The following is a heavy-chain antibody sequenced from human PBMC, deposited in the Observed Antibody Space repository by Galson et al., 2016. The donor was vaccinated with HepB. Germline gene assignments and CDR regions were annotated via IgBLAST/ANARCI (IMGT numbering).Heavy chain of an antibody. CDR1: GGSISSSSYL. Sequence: ETLSLTCGVSGGSISSSSYLWGWIRQSPEKGLEWIGSIYYFGTTYDNPSLKSRLTISLDTSKNQFSLRLNSVTATDTGIYFCARTKFSFGKPRGFDYWGQGTLVTVSS. CDR2: IYYFGTT. J-gene: IGHJ4*02. V-gene: IGHV4-39*01. D-gene: IGHD3-10*01. CDR3: ARTKFSFGKPRGFDY.